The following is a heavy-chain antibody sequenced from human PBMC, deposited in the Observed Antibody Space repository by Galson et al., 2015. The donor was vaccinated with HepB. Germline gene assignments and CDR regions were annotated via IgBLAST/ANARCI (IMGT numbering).Heavy chain of an antibody. CDR1: GFTFSSYG. D-gene: IGHD6-19*01. Sequence: SLRLSCAASGFTFSSYGMHWVRQAPGKGLEWVAVISYDGSNKYYADSVKGRFTISRDNSKNTLYLQMNSLRAEDTAVYYCAKDASPTHAGQWLVLRGFDYWGQGTLVTVSS. V-gene: IGHV3-30*18. CDR2: ISYDGSNK. CDR3: AKDASPTHAGQWLVLRGFDY. J-gene: IGHJ4*02.